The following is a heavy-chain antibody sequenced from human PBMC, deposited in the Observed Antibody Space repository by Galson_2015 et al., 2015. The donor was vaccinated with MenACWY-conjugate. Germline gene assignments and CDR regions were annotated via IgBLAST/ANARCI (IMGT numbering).Heavy chain of an antibody. J-gene: IGHJ4*02. CDR1: GGSISSGGYS. Sequence: TLSLTCAVSGGSISSGGYSWSWIRQPPGKGLEWIGYIYHSGSTYYNPSLKSRVTISVDRSKNQFSLKLSSVTAADTAVYYCAALYSSSSQYFDYWGQGTLVTVSS. CDR3: AALYSSSSQYFDY. D-gene: IGHD6-6*01. CDR2: IYHSGST. V-gene: IGHV4-30-2*01.